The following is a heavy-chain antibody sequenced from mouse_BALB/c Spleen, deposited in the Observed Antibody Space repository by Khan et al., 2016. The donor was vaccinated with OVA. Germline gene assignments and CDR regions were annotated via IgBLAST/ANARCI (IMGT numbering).Heavy chain of an antibody. CDR3: ARSWSISTVVATDFDS. CDR1: GYSITSDYA. Sequence: EVQLQESGPGLVKPSQSLSLTCTVTGYSITSDYAWNWIRQFPGNQLEWMGYIKYSGSTSYNPSLKSRISITRNTSQNQFFLQLSSVTTEDTATYYCARSWSISTVVATDFDSWGQGTTLTVSS. CDR2: IKYSGST. V-gene: IGHV3-2*02. D-gene: IGHD1-1*01. J-gene: IGHJ2*01.